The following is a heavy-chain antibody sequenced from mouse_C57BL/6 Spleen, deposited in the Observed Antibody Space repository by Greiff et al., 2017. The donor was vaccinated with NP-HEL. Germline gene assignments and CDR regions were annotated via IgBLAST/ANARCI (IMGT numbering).Heavy chain of an antibody. CDR1: GYTFTSYW. V-gene: IGHV1-64*01. CDR3: ARGWDYRDYFDY. D-gene: IGHD2-4*01. CDR2: IHPNSGST. Sequence: QVQLQQPGAELVKPGASVKLSCKASGYTFTSYWMHWVKQRPGQGLEWIGMIHPNSGSTNYNEKFKSKATLTVDKSSSTAYMQLSSLTSEDSAVYYCARGWDYRDYFDYWGQGTTLTVSS. J-gene: IGHJ2*01.